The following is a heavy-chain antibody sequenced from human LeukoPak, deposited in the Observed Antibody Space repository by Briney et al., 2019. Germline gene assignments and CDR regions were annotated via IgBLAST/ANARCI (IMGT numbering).Heavy chain of an antibody. CDR1: GYTFTSYY. CDR2: INPSGGST. J-gene: IGHJ6*02. D-gene: IGHD4-17*01. CDR3: ATTTSDYGDSAYYCGMDV. Sequence: GASVKVSCKASGYTFTSYYMHWVRQAPGQGLEWMGIINPSGGSTSYAQKFQGRVTMTRDTSTSTVYMELSSLRSEDTAVYYCATTTSDYGDSAYYCGMDVWGQGTTVTVSS. V-gene: IGHV1-46*03.